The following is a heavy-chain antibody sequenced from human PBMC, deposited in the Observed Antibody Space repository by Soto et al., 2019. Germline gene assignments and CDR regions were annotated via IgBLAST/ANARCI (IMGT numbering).Heavy chain of an antibody. CDR2: IIPILGIA. V-gene: IGHV1-69*02. D-gene: IGHD4-17*01. CDR3: ARAIGAYGDYFGDDGMDV. J-gene: IGHJ6*02. CDR1: GGTFSSYT. Sequence: QVQLVQSGAEVKKPGSSVKVSCKASGGTFSSYTISWVRQAPGQGLEWMGRIIPILGIANYAQKFQGRVTITAYKSTSNAYMELLSLRSEDTAVYYCARAIGAYGDYFGDDGMDVWGQGTTVTVSS.